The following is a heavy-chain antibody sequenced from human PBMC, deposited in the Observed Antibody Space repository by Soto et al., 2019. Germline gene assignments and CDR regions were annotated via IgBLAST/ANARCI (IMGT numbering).Heavy chain of an antibody. D-gene: IGHD6-6*01. CDR3: ARDRVPFSSSSGHYYYGMDV. CDR2: ISPNSGGT. J-gene: IGHJ6*02. Sequence: ASVKFSCKASGYTFTGYYMHWVRQAPGQGLEWMGWISPNSGGTNFAHKFQGRVTMTTDTSINTAYMELSRLTYDDTAVYYCARDRVPFSSSSGHYYYGMDVWGQGTTVTVSS. CDR1: GYTFTGYY. V-gene: IGHV1-2*02.